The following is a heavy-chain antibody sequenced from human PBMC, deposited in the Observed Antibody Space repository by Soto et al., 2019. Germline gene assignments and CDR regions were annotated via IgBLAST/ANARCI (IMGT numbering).Heavy chain of an antibody. J-gene: IGHJ6*02. CDR1: GFTFSNAW. CDR2: IKSKTDGGTT. CDR3: TTDLFTAMDATDHYYYYGMDV. V-gene: IGHV3-15*07. D-gene: IGHD5-18*01. Sequence: GGSLRLSCAASGFTFSNAWMNWVRQAPGKGLEWVGRIKSKTDGGTTDYAAPVKGRFTISRDDSKNTLYLQMNSLKTEDTAVYYCTTDLFTAMDATDHYYYYGMDVWGQGTTVTVSS.